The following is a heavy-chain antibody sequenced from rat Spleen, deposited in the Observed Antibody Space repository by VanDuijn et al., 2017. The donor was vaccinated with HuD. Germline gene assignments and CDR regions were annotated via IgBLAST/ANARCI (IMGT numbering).Heavy chain of an antibody. CDR1: GFTSSDYY. V-gene: IGHV5-29*01. CDR3: ARHPIPLDY. J-gene: IGHJ2*01. CDR2: ISYDGRMT. Sequence: EVQLVESDGDLVQPGRSLKLSCAASGFTSSDYYMAWVRQAPTKGLEWVATISYDGRMTYYRDSVKGGFTISRDNAKNTLYLQMDSLRSEDTAPYYCARHPIPLDYWGEGVRFTVSS. D-gene: IGHD1-4*01.